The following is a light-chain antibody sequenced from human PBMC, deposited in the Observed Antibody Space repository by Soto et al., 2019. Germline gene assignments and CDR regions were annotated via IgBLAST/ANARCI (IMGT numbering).Light chain of an antibody. J-gene: IGKJ4*01. CDR3: QQRSNWVT. CDR1: QTVTKY. V-gene: IGKV3-11*01. Sequence: EILLTQSPDTLSLSPGERASLSCGASQTVTKYLAWYQQKSGQAPRLLIYDSSNRATGVPARFIGSGSGTNFTLTISRLEPEDFAAYYCQQRSNWVTFGGGTKVEI. CDR2: DSS.